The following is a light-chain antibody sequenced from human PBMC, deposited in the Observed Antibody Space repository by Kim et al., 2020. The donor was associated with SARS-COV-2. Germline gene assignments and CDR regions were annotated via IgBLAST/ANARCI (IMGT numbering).Light chain of an antibody. CDR2: KVS. J-gene: IGLJ1*01. V-gene: IGLV3-25*03. CDR1: ALPGKH. CDR3: QSADSSGTYV. Sequence: PGQTARITCCGDALPGKHASWHEQKSGRSPCLVMYKVSRRTSGIPERFSGSSSRTTVTLTISGVQAEDDADYYCQSADSSGTYVFGSGTKVTVL.